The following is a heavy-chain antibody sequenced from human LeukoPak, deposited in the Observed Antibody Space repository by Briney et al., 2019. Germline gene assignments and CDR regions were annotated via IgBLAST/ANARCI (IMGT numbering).Heavy chain of an antibody. CDR1: GFTFSSYW. J-gene: IGHJ5*02. D-gene: IGHD6-13*01. Sequence: PGGSLRLSCAASGFTFSSYWMSWVRQAPGKGLEWVANIKQDGSEKYYVDSVKGRFTISRDNAKNSLYLQMNSLRAEDTAVYYCARLILAAAGGRHGWFDPWGQGTLVTVSS. CDR3: ARLILAAAGGRHGWFDP. V-gene: IGHV3-7*01. CDR2: IKQDGSEK.